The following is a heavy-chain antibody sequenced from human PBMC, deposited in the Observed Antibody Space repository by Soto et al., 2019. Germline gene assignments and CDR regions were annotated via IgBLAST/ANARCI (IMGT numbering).Heavy chain of an antibody. CDR2: MNPNSGNT. CDR3: ARVIAARLRFDY. J-gene: IGHJ4*02. CDR1: GYTFTSYD. V-gene: IGHV1-8*02. Sequence: ASVKVSCKASGYTFTSYDINWVRQATGQGLEWMGWMNPNSGNTGYAQKFQGRVTMTRNTSISTAYMELSSLRSEDTAVYYCARVIAARLRFDYWGQGTLVTVSS. D-gene: IGHD6-6*01.